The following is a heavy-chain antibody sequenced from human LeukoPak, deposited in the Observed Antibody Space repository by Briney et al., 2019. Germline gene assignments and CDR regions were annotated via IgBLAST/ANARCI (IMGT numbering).Heavy chain of an antibody. CDR2: ISGSGGST. D-gene: IGHD3-22*01. CDR3: AKWYQRALYYYDSSAGWFDP. V-gene: IGHV3-23*01. CDR1: GFTFSNYA. Sequence: QPGGSLRLSCAASGFTFSNYAISWVRQAPGKGLEWVSAISGSGGSTYYADSVKGRFTISRDNSKNTLYLQMNSLRAEDTAVYYCAKWYQRALYYYDSSAGWFDPWGQGTLVTVSS. J-gene: IGHJ5*02.